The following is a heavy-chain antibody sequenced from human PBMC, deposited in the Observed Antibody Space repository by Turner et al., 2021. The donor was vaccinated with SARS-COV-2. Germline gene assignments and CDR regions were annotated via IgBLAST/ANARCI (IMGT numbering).Heavy chain of an antibody. Sequence: QVQLQQWGAGLWHPSEILSLTCAVSGGSFSGYSWSWIRQPPGKGLEWIGEINHGESNNYNPTLKSPVTISVDTSKNQFSLKLSSVTAADAALYYCARSGWALWYFDYWGQGTLVTVSS. CDR2: INHGESN. D-gene: IGHD6-19*01. J-gene: IGHJ4*02. CDR3: ARSGWALWYFDY. V-gene: IGHV4-34*01. CDR1: GGSFSGYS.